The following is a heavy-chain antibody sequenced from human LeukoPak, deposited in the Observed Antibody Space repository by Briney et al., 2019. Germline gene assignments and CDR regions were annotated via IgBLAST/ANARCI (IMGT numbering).Heavy chain of an antibody. CDR1: GFTFDDYG. CDR3: ARVPYYYDSSGYYYYYYYMDV. J-gene: IGHJ6*03. CDR2: INWNGGST. Sequence: GGSLRLSRAASGFTFDDYGMSWVRQAPGKGLEWVSGINWNGGSTGYADSVKGRFTISRDNAKNSLYLQMNSLRAEDTALYYCARVPYYYDSSGYYYYYYYMDVWGKGTTVTVSS. D-gene: IGHD3-22*01. V-gene: IGHV3-20*04.